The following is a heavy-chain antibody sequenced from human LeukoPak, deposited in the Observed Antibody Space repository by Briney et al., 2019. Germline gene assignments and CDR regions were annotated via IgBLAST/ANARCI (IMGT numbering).Heavy chain of an antibody. V-gene: IGHV3-43*02. CDR1: GFMFHDYA. CDR3: ARESESSGWYDY. CDR2: ISGDGGNT. D-gene: IGHD6-19*01. Sequence: GGSLTLSCAAPGFMFHDYAIHWLRQAPGKGLEWVSLISGDGGNTFYADSVKGRFTISRDNSKNSLYLQMNSLRSDDTGLYYCARESESSGWYDYWGQGTLVTVSS. J-gene: IGHJ4*02.